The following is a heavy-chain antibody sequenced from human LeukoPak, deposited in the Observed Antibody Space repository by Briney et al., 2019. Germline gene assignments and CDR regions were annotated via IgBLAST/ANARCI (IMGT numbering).Heavy chain of an antibody. Sequence: QSGGSLRLSCAASGFTFSSYGMHWVRQAPGKGLEWVAVIWYDGSNKYYADSVKGRFTISRDNSKNTLYLQMNSLRAEDTAVYYCARDYYDSSGYLNGMDVWGQGTTVTVSS. D-gene: IGHD3-22*01. CDR3: ARDYYDSSGYLNGMDV. V-gene: IGHV3-33*01. J-gene: IGHJ6*02. CDR1: GFTFSSYG. CDR2: IWYDGSNK.